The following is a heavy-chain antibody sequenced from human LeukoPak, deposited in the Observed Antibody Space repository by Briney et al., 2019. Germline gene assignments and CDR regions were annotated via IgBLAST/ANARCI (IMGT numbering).Heavy chain of an antibody. Sequence: GGSLRLSCAASGFSFSNYWMHWVRQTPGKGLMWLSSIAPDGSDARYVDSVKGRFTNSRDNTKNILYLQMNSLRAEDTAIYYCTRVGYIDEGIDYWGQGTLVTVSS. J-gene: IGHJ4*02. CDR3: TRVGYIDEGIDY. V-gene: IGHV3-74*01. CDR1: GFSFSNYW. D-gene: IGHD5-24*01. CDR2: IAPDGSDA.